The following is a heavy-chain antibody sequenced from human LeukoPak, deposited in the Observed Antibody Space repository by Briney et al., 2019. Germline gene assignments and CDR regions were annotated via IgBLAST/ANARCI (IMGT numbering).Heavy chain of an antibody. D-gene: IGHD5-18*01. J-gene: IGHJ4*02. CDR2: MNPNSGNT. CDR1: GYTFTSYD. Sequence: ASVKVSCKASGYTFTSYDINWMRQATGQGLEWMGWMNPNSGNTGYAQKFQGRVTMTRNTSISTAYMELSSLRSEDTAVYYCARLYRYSYGYKFERIDPDYWGQGTLVTVSS. CDR3: ARLYRYSYGYKFERIDPDY. V-gene: IGHV1-8*01.